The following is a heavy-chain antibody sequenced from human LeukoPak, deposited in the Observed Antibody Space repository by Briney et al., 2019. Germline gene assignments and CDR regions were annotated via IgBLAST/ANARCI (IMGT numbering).Heavy chain of an antibody. Sequence: GGSLRLSCAASGFTFANYGLHWVRQAPGKGLEWVPAISYDGTNKYYADSVKGRFTTSRDNSKNTLSLQMNSLRAEDTALYYCARGFVLGAAKNYFDYWGQGALVTVSS. CDR2: ISYDGTNK. D-gene: IGHD2-21*02. CDR1: GFTFANYG. CDR3: ARGFVLGAAKNYFDY. V-gene: IGHV3-30-3*01. J-gene: IGHJ4*02.